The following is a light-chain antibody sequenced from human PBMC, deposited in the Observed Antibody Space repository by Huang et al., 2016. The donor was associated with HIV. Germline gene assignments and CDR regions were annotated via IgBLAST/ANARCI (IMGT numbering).Light chain of an antibody. CDR3: LQYYSVPQT. J-gene: IGKJ1*01. Sequence: DIVMTQSPDSLAVSPGERATINCKSSQSLLYSLSKKNYLAWFQQKPGRPPKLLIYWATTRESGVPDRFSVSGSVTDFTLTINNLQAEDVAVYFCLQYYSVPQTFGHGTKVEIK. CDR1: QSLLYSLSKKNY. CDR2: WAT. V-gene: IGKV4-1*01.